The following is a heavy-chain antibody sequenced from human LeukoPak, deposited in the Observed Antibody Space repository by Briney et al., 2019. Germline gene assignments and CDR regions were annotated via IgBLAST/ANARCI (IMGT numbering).Heavy chain of an antibody. CDR1: GGSISSYY. CDR3: ARGPGGSSSSDFDY. D-gene: IGHD6-6*01. J-gene: IGHJ4*02. V-gene: IGHV4-38-2*02. CDR2: IYHSGST. Sequence: PETLSLTCTVSGGSISSYYWSWIRQPPGKGLEWIGSIYHSGSTYYNPSLKSRVTISVDTSKNQFSLKLSSVTAADTAVYYRARGPGGSSSSDFDYWGQGTLVTVSS.